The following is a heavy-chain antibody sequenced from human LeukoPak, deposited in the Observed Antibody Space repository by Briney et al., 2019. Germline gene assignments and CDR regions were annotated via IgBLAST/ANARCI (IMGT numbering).Heavy chain of an antibody. CDR2: ISGSGGST. CDR3: ARVLGNGGKSLGNAFDI. J-gene: IGHJ3*02. D-gene: IGHD4-23*01. V-gene: IGHV3-23*01. Sequence: GGSLRLSCAASGFTFSSYAMSWVRQAPGKGLEWVSAISGSGGSTYYADSVKGRFTISRDNSKNTLYLQMNSLRAEDTAVYYCARVLGNGGKSLGNAFDIWGQGTMVTVSS. CDR1: GFTFSSYA.